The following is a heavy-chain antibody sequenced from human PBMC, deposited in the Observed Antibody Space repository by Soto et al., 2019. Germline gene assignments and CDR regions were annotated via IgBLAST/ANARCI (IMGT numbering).Heavy chain of an antibody. CDR2: IIPIFGTA. J-gene: IGHJ6*02. Sequence: GASVKVSCKASGGTFSSYAISWVRQAPGQGLEWMGGIIPIFGTANYAQKFQGRVTITADESTSTAYMELSSLRSEDTAVYYCARDPSRVGYYYYYYGMDVWGQGTTVTVSS. CDR1: GGTFSSYA. CDR3: ARDPSRVGYYYYYYGMDV. V-gene: IGHV1-69*13. D-gene: IGHD3-16*01.